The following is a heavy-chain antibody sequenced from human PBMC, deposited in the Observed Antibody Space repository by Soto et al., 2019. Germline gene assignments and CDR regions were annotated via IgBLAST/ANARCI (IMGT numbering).Heavy chain of an antibody. CDR3: AKESQYYDFWSSGYYYYGMDV. D-gene: IGHD3-3*01. V-gene: IGHV3-30*18. Sequence: PGGSLRLSCAASGFTFSSYGMHWVRQAPGKGLEWVAVISYDGSNKYYADSVKGRFTISRDNSKNTLYLQMNSLRAEDTAVYYCAKESQYYDFWSSGYYYYGMDVWGQGTTVTVSS. CDR2: ISYDGSNK. J-gene: IGHJ6*02. CDR1: GFTFSSYG.